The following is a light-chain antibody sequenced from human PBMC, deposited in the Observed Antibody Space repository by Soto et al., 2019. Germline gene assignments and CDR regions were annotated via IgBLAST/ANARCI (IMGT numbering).Light chain of an antibody. CDR2: KNT. V-gene: IGLV3-25*02. CDR3: QSVDSSGAFHV. Sequence: SYELAQPPSVSVSPGQTARITCSGDAMPEQYGYWYQQKPGQAPMLVIYKNTERPPGIPERFSGSSSGTTVTLTISGVQAEDEADYFCQSVDSSGAFHVFGTGTKVTVL. J-gene: IGLJ1*01. CDR1: AMPEQY.